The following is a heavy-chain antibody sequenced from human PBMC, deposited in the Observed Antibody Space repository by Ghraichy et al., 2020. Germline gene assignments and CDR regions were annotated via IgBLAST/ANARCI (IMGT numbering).Heavy chain of an antibody. CDR1: GFTFSSYS. Sequence: GGSLRLSCTASGFTFSSYSMSWVRQAPGKGPEWVSFISSRSSTIYYTDSVKGRFTISKDNARNSMYLQMNSLRDDDTAIYYCARDRDDSRSYYYFDKWGQGTLVTVSS. D-gene: IGHD3-10*01. CDR2: ISSRSSTI. V-gene: IGHV3-48*02. CDR3: ARDRDDSRSYYYFDK. J-gene: IGHJ4*02.